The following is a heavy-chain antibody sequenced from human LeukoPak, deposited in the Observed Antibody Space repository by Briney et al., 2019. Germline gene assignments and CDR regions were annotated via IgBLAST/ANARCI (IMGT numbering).Heavy chain of an antibody. V-gene: IGHV1-2*02. J-gene: IGHJ3*02. Sequence: ASVKVSCRASGYTFIACYMHWVRQAPGQGLEWMGWINPSSGGTNYAQKFQGRVTMTRDTSISTAYMELRSLRSDDTAVYYCACTVGADIPDAFDIWGQGTMVTVSS. CDR3: ACTVGADIPDAFDI. D-gene: IGHD1-26*01. CDR1: GYTFIACY. CDR2: INPSSGGT.